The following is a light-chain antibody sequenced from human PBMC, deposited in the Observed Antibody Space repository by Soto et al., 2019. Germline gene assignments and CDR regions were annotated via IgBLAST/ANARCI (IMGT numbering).Light chain of an antibody. CDR1: QGISNY. CDR2: AAS. CDR3: QQLNSYPIT. J-gene: IGKJ5*01. V-gene: IGKV1-9*01. Sequence: DMQMTQSPSTLSASEGGRVTITCRASQGISNYLAWYQQRPGKAPKLLIYAASTLQSGVPSRFSGSGSATDFTLTISSLQPEDFATYYCQQLNSYPITFGQGTRLEIK.